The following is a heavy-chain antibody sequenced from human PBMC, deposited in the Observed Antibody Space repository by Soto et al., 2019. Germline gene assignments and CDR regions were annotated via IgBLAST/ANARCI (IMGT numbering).Heavy chain of an antibody. CDR2: IYHSGST. V-gene: IGHV4-4*02. D-gene: IGHD6-6*01. J-gene: IGHJ6*02. Sequence: PSETLSLTCAVSGGSISSSNWWSWVRQPPGKGLEWIGEIYHSGSTNYNSSLKSRVTISVDKSKNQLSLKLSSVTAADTAVYYCARVSSSSSWFYGMDVWGQGTTVTVSS. CDR1: GGSISSSNW. CDR3: ARVSSSSSWFYGMDV.